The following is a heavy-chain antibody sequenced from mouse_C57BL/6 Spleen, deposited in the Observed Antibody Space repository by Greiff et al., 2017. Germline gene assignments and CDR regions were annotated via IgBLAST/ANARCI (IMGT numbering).Heavy chain of an antibody. V-gene: IGHV1-80*01. J-gene: IGHJ3*01. Sequence: VKLMESGAELVKPGASVKISCKASGYAFSSYWMNWVKQRPGKGLEWIGQIYPGDGDTNYNGKFKGKATLTADKSSSTAYMQLSSLTSEDSAVYFCARGGEFYGPFAYWGQGTLVTVSA. CDR1: GYAFSSYW. CDR2: IYPGDGDT. D-gene: IGHD1-1*02. CDR3: ARGGEFYGPFAY.